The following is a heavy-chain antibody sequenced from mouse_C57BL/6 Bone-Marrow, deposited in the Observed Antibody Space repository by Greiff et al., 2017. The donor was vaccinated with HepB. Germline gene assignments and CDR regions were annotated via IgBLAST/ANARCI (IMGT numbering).Heavy chain of an antibody. V-gene: IGHV1-54*01. CDR2: INPGSGGT. Sequence: QVQLQQSGAELVRPGTSVKVSCKASGYAFTNYLIEWVKQRPGQGLEWIGVINPGSGGTNYNEKFKGKATLTADKSSSTAYMQLSSLTSEDSAVYFCARITTVVATGDAMDYWGQGTSVTVSS. D-gene: IGHD1-1*01. J-gene: IGHJ4*01. CDR3: ARITTVVATGDAMDY. CDR1: GYAFTNYL.